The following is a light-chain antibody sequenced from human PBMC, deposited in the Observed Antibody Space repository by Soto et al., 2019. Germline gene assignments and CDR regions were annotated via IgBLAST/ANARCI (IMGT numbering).Light chain of an antibody. CDR2: AAS. CDR3: QQSYSTAWT. V-gene: IGKV1-39*01. CDR1: QSISSY. Sequence: DIQMTQSPSSLSASVGDRVTMTCRASQSISSYVNWYQEKPGEAPKLLIYAASSLQSGVPSRFSGSGSRTHFTLIISSLQPEDFATYYCQQSYSTAWTLGQGTK. J-gene: IGKJ1*01.